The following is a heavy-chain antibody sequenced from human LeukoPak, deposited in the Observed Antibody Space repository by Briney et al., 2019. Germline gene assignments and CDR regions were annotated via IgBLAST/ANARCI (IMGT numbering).Heavy chain of an antibody. Sequence: PGGSLRHSCAASGFTFSSYAMSWVRQAPGKGLEWVSAISGSGGSTYYADSVKGRFTISRDNSKNTLYLQMNSLRAEDTAVYYCAKTRLGELSYFDYWGQGTLVTVSS. CDR3: AKTRLGELSYFDY. J-gene: IGHJ4*02. D-gene: IGHD3-16*02. V-gene: IGHV3-23*01. CDR2: ISGSGGST. CDR1: GFTFSSYA.